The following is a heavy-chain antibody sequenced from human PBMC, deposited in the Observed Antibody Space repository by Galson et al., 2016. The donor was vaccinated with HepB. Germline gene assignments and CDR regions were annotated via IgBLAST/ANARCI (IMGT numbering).Heavy chain of an antibody. CDR3: AKGQLVLGEIDY. J-gene: IGHJ4*02. D-gene: IGHD1-1*01. V-gene: IGHV3-43*01. Sequence: SLRLSCAASGFTFDDYTIHWVRQAPGKGLEWVSLINWDGSRTYYADSVKGRFTISRDNRKNSLHLQMNSLTAEDTALYYCAKGQLVLGEIDYWGQGTLVTVSS. CDR2: INWDGSRT. CDR1: GFTFDDYT.